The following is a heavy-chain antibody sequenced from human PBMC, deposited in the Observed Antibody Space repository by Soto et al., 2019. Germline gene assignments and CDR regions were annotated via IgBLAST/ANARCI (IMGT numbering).Heavy chain of an antibody. Sequence: SVKVSCKASGGTFSSYAISWVRQAPGQGLEWMGGIIPIFGTANYAQKFQGRVTITADGSTSTAYMELSSLRSEDTAVYYCARDQIAVAGIYYYYGMDLWGQGTTVTVSS. V-gene: IGHV1-69*13. CDR2: IIPIFGTA. D-gene: IGHD6-19*01. CDR1: GGTFSSYA. J-gene: IGHJ6*02. CDR3: ARDQIAVAGIYYYYGMDL.